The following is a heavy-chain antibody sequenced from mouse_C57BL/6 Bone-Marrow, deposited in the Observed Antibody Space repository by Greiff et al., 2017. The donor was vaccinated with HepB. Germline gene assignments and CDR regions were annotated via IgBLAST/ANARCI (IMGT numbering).Heavy chain of an antibody. V-gene: IGHV1-64*01. CDR1: GYTFTSYW. CDR3: ARGPGYYGNVLTY. D-gene: IGHD2-1*01. CDR2: IHPNSGST. J-gene: IGHJ3*01. Sequence: VQLQQSGAELVKPGASVKLSCKASGYTFTSYWMHWVKQRPGQGLEWIGMIHPNSGSTNYNEKFKSKATLTVDKSSSTAYMQLSSLTSEDSAVYYCARGPGYYGNVLTYWGQGTLVTVSA.